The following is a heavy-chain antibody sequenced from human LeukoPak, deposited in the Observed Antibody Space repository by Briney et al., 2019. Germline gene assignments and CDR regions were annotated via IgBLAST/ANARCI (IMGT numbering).Heavy chain of an antibody. Sequence: ASVKVSCTASGYTFTGYYMHWVRQAPGQGLEWMGWINPNSGGTNYAQKFQGRVTMTRDTSISTAYMDLSSLRSDDTAVYYCARHTTIFGVAIIDIWGQGTMVTVSS. V-gene: IGHV1-2*02. D-gene: IGHD3-3*01. CDR2: INPNSGGT. CDR1: GYTFTGYY. J-gene: IGHJ3*02. CDR3: ARHTTIFGVAIIDI.